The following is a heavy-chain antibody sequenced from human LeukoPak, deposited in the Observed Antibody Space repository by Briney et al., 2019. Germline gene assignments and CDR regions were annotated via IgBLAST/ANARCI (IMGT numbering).Heavy chain of an antibody. J-gene: IGHJ5*02. CDR3: AREGFCTNGVCLPPPSAFWFDP. V-gene: IGHV4-34*01. CDR2: INHSGST. Sequence: SESLSLTCADNGGSFRGYYWSSIRQPPGKGLEWIGEINHSGSTNYNPSLKSRVTISVDTSKNQFSLKLSSVTAADTAVYYCAREGFCTNGVCLPPPSAFWFDPWGQGTLVTVSS. CDR1: GGSFRGYY. D-gene: IGHD2-8*01.